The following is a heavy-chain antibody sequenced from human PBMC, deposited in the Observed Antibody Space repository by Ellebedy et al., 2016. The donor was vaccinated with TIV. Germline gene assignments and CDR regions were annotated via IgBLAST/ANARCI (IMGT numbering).Heavy chain of an antibody. J-gene: IGHJ6*02. CDR1: GGTFSSYA. Sequence: AASVKVSCKASGGTFSSYAISWVRQAPGQGLEWMGMIIPILGIANYAQKIQGRVTITADKSTSTSYMELSSLRSEDTAVYYCARDRDSSSWYFGGYYYYGMDVWGQGTTVTVSS. D-gene: IGHD6-13*01. CDR3: ARDRDSSSWYFGGYYYYGMDV. V-gene: IGHV1-69*04. CDR2: IIPILGIA.